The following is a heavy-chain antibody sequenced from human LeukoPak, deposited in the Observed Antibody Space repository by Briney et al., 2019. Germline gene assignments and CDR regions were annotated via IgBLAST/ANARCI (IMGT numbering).Heavy chain of an antibody. J-gene: IGHJ4*02. CDR3: ARRLSSWYVGYFDY. CDR1: GGSIRSSSYY. D-gene: IGHD6-13*01. V-gene: IGHV4-39*01. Sequence: SETLSLTCTVSGGSIRSSSYYWGWIRQPPGKGLEWIGSIYYSGSTYYNPSLKSRVTISVDTSKNQFSLKLSSVTAADTAVYYCARRLSSWYVGYFDYWGQGTLVTVSS. CDR2: IYYSGST.